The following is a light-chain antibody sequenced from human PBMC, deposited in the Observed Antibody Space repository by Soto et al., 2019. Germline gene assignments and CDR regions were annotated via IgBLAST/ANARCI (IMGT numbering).Light chain of an antibody. CDR3: QQYGSSPWT. CDR2: GAS. Sequence: ETVMTQSPATLSVSPGEGATLSCRASQSVGSSLAWYQQKPGQAPRLLIYGASSRATGIPDRFSGSGSGTDFTLTISRLEPEDFAVYYCQQYGSSPWTFGQGTKVDIK. J-gene: IGKJ1*01. V-gene: IGKV3-20*01. CDR1: QSVGSS.